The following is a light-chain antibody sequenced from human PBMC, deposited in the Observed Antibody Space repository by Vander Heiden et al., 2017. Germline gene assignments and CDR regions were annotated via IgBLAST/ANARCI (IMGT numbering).Light chain of an antibody. J-gene: IGKJ2*01. CDR1: QSVRSSH. V-gene: IGKV3-20*01. CDR2: GTS. Sequence: EIVLTQSPGTLSLSPGARATLSCRASQSVRSSHLAWYQQKPGQAPRLLIYGTSSRATGIPDRFSGSGSGTDFTLTISRLEPEDFAVYYCQQYDSPPRTFGQGTKLENK. CDR3: QQYDSPPRT.